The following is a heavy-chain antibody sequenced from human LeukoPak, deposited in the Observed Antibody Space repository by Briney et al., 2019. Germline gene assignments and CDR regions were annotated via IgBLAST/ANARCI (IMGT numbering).Heavy chain of an antibody. V-gene: IGHV4-34*01. Sequence: SETLSLTCAVSGGSFSGYFWTWIRQPPGKGLQWIGESKDNGDTNYNPSLKSRVTILVDTSKNQFSLRLTSVTAADTAVYFCARNSPPVYDSRDYDSFDYSYFYMDVWGKGTTVTVSS. D-gene: IGHD3-22*01. CDR1: GGSFSGYF. J-gene: IGHJ6*03. CDR3: ARNSPPVYDSRDYDSFDYSYFYMDV. CDR2: SKDNGDT.